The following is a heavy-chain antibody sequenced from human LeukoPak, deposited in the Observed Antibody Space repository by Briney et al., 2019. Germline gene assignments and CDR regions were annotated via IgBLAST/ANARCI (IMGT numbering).Heavy chain of an antibody. D-gene: IGHD6-19*01. CDR3: ARERSSGWYQKYFQH. Sequence: SETLSLTCAVYGGSFSGYYWSWIRQPAGKGLEWIGRIYTSGSTNYNPSLKSRVTMSVDTSKNQFSLKLSSVTAADTAVYYCARERSSGWYQKYFQHWGQGTLVTVSS. J-gene: IGHJ1*01. V-gene: IGHV4-4*07. CDR1: GGSFSGYY. CDR2: IYTSGST.